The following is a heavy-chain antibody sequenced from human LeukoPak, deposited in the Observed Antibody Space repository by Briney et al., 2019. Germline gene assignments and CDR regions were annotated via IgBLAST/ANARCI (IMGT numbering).Heavy chain of an antibody. CDR3: AKDLYYYDSSGYSDWYFDL. D-gene: IGHD3-22*01. V-gene: IGHV3-30*02. CDR2: IRYDGSNK. J-gene: IGHJ2*01. CDR1: GFTFSSYG. Sequence: PGGSLRLSCAASGFTFSSYGMHWVRQAPGKGLEWVAFIRYDGSNKYYADSVKGRFTISRDNSKNTLYLQMNSLRAEDTAVYYCAKDLYYYDSSGYSDWYFDLWGRGTLVTVSS.